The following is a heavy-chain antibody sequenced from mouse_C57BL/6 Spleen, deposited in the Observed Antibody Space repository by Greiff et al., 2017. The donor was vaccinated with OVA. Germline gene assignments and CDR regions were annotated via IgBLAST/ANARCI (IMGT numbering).Heavy chain of an antibody. CDR1: GYTFTSYT. CDR3: ARGGYDGSNYCDY. D-gene: IGHD1-1*01. Sequence: VQLQQSGAELARPGASVKMSCKASGYTFTSYTMHWVKQRPGQGLEWIGYINPSSGYTKYNQKFKDKATLTADKSSTTAYMQLSSLTSEDSAVYYCARGGYDGSNYCDYWGQGTTLTVSS. J-gene: IGHJ2*01. CDR2: INPSSGYT. V-gene: IGHV1-4*01.